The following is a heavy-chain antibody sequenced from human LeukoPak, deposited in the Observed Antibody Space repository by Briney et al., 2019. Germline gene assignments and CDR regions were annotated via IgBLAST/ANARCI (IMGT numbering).Heavy chain of an antibody. V-gene: IGHV3-9*01. CDR2: ISWNSGSI. Sequence: GRSLRLSCAASGFTFDDYAMHWVRQAPGKGLEWVSGISWNSGSIGYADSVKGRFTISRDNAKNSLYLQMNSLRAEDTALYYCAKDRRNYYDSSGYSDYWGQGTLVTVSS. J-gene: IGHJ4*02. CDR3: AKDRRNYYDSSGYSDY. CDR1: GFTFDDYA. D-gene: IGHD3-22*01.